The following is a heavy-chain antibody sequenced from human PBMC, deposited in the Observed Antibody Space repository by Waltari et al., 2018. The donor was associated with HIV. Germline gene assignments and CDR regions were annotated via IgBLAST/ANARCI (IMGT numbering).Heavy chain of an antibody. CDR2: ITYDGNA. CDR1: DGLLRDHH. J-gene: IGHJ4*02. Sequence: QVRLEQWGAGVLQPSETLSLTCAVKDGLLRDHHWMWMRQSPGRGLEWLGDITYDGNANYNPSLKSRLTVSLHIGNNQFFLKLTSVTAADSAAYYCARARLLIFDPYYFDLWGQGTLVTVSS. V-gene: IGHV4-34*02. CDR3: ARARLLIFDPYYFDL. D-gene: IGHD2-21*01.